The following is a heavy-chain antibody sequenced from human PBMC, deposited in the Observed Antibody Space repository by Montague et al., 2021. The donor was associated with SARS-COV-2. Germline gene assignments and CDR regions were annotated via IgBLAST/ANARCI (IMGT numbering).Heavy chain of an antibody. CDR3: ARWDPQTLTLIGLRGKSASDY. V-gene: IGHV4-34*01. Sequence: SETLSLTCAVYGGSFSGYYWTWIRHSPGTGLERIAKINHSGTTXXXFXXXXRXRVTISVDTSKSQFSLKLTSVTAADTGVYYCARWDPQTLTLIGLRGKSASDYWGQGTLVTVSS. CDR2: INHSGTT. D-gene: IGHD4-23*01. J-gene: IGHJ4*02. CDR1: GGSFSGYY.